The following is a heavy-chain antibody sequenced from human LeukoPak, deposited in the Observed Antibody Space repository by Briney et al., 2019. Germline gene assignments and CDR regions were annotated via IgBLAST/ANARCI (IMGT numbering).Heavy chain of an antibody. J-gene: IGHJ4*02. CDR3: AKDPTIFWSGYGFDY. V-gene: IGHV3-23*01. CDR2: ISGSGGST. Sequence: GGSLRLSCAASGFTFSSYAMSWVRQAPGKGLEWVSAISGSGGSTYYADSVKGRFTISRDNSKNTLYLQMNSLRAEDTAVYYCAKDPTIFWSGYGFDYWGQGTLVTVSS. D-gene: IGHD3-3*01. CDR1: GFTFSSYA.